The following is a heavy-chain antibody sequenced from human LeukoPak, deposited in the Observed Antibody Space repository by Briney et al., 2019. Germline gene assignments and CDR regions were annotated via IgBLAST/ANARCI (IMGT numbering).Heavy chain of an antibody. J-gene: IGHJ4*02. CDR1: GFTFSDYY. CDR3: ARLFCSGGRCDSRFDY. V-gene: IGHV3-11*03. CDR2: ISSSSSYT. D-gene: IGHD2-15*01. Sequence: PGGCLRLSCAASGFTFSDYYMSWIRQAPGKGLEWVSYISSSSSYTNYADSVKGRFTISRDNAKNSLYLQMNSLRADDTAIYYCARLFCSGGRCDSRFDYWGQGTMVTVSS.